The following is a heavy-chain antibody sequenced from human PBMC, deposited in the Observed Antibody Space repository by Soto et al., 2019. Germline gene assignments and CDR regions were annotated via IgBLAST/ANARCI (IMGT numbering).Heavy chain of an antibody. CDR1: VGSIRSSRYY. V-gene: IGHV4-39*01. D-gene: IGHD5-18*01. J-gene: IGHJ3*02. CDR2: IHYSGNT. CDR3: AIRCGYANFYSVPTAFDI. Sequence: QLQLQESGPVLVKPSETLSLTCTVSVGSIRSSRYYWGWILQPPGKGLERIGGIHYSGNTQYNLSLRSRVIISIDTSRNQFPLRLSAVTAADTAVYYCAIRCGYANFYSVPTAFDIWGQGTMVTVSS.